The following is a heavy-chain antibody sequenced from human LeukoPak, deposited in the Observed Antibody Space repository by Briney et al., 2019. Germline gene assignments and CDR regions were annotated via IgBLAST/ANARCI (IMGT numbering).Heavy chain of an antibody. Sequence: GGSLRLSCAVSGFTFSIYAMHWVRQAPGKGLEGVAVVSFDGGDLYYADSVKGRFTISRDNFKNTLYLEMNTLRPEDTAVYYCARGYSTTWVAVYHYYMDVWGKGTTVTVSS. D-gene: IGHD6-13*01. CDR2: VSFDGGDL. V-gene: IGHV3-30*04. CDR3: ARGYSTTWVAVYHYYMDV. J-gene: IGHJ6*03. CDR1: GFTFSIYA.